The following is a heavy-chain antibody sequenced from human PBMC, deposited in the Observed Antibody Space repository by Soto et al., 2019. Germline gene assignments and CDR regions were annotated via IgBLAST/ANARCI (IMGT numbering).Heavy chain of an antibody. Sequence: SETLSLTCTVSGGSIYTYSWTWIRQRAGKGLEWIGRIYSNGRTNFNPSLKSRISMSIDTSKNQFSLKLTSVTAADTAVCYCARSYRDSYEHWGQGTLVTVFS. D-gene: IGHD4-17*01. CDR3: ARSYRDSYEH. CDR2: IYSNGRT. J-gene: IGHJ1*01. CDR1: GGSIYTYS. V-gene: IGHV4-4*07.